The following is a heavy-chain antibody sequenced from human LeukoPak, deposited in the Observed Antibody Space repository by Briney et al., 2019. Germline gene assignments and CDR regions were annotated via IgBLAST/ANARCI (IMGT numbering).Heavy chain of an antibody. CDR1: GGSFSGYY. CDR3: ASLGSSWGRID. J-gene: IGHJ4*02. D-gene: IGHD6-13*01. Sequence: PSETLSLTCAVYGGSFSGYYWSWIRQPPGKGLEWIGEINHSGSTNYNPSLKSRVTISVDTSKNQFSLKLSSVTAADTAVYYCASLGSSWGRIDWGQGTLVTVSS. CDR2: INHSGST. V-gene: IGHV4-34*01.